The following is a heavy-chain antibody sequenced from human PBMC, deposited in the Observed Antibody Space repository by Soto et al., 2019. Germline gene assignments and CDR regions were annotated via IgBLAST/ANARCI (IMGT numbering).Heavy chain of an antibody. CDR3: AKGGPDGFCSGGRCYFDY. CDR1: GFTFDDYA. J-gene: IGHJ4*02. D-gene: IGHD2-15*01. CDR2: ISWNSNII. V-gene: IGHV3-9*01. Sequence: EVQLVESGGGLVQPGRSLRLSCAASGFTFDDYAMHWVRRVPGKGLEWVSSISWNSNIIGYADSVKGRFTISRDNAKNSLYLQMNSLQREDTALYYCAKGGPDGFCSGGRCYFDYWGQGTLVTVSS.